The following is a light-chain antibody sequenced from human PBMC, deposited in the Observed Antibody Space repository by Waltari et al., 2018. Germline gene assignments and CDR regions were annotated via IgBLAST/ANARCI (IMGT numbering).Light chain of an antibody. CDR3: QKCDSAPFT. Sequence: IQMTQSPSSLSASIGDRVTITCRASQNIGRNLAWYQQKPGQSPNLLIYAASTLHSEVPSRFSGSGSGTDFTLTITNLRPDDVATYYCQKCDSAPFTFGPGTK. V-gene: IGKV1-27*01. J-gene: IGKJ3*01. CDR1: QNIGRN. CDR2: AAS.